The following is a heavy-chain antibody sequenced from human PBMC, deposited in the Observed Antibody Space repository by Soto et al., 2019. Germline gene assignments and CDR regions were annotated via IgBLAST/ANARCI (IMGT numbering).Heavy chain of an antibody. CDR1: GYTFTGYY. J-gene: IGHJ6*02. V-gene: IGHV1-2*04. CDR2: INPNSGGT. D-gene: IGHD2-15*01. CDR3: ASCSGGSCYYYYGMDV. Sequence: GASVKVSCKASGYTFTGYYMHWVRQAPGQGLEWMGWINPNSGGTNYAQKFQGWVTMTRDTSISTAYMELSRLRSDDTAVYYCASCSGGSCYYYYGMDVWGQGTTVTVSS.